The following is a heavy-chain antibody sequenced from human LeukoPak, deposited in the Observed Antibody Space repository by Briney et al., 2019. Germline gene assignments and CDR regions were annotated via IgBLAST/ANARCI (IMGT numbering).Heavy chain of an antibody. CDR1: GFTFSSYE. D-gene: IGHD1-26*01. V-gene: IGHV3-21*01. CDR2: ISSSSSYI. CDR3: ARANLGADFDY. Sequence: SGGSLRLSCAASGFTFSSYEMNWVRQAPGKGLEWVSSISSSSSYIYYADSVKGRFTISRDNAKNSLYLQMNSLRAEDTAVYYCARANLGADFDYWGQGTLVTVSS. J-gene: IGHJ4*02.